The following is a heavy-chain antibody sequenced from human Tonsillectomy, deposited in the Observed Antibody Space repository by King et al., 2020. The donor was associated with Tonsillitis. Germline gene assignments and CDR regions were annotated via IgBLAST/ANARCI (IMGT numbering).Heavy chain of an antibody. CDR1: GFTVTDVW. V-gene: IGHV3-15*01. J-gene: IGHJ4*02. D-gene: IGHD2-2*01. CDR2: IKARVHGGTI. Sequence: VQLVESGGGLVRPGESLTLSCAASGFTVTDVWMSWLRQAPGKGLEWVGRIKARVHGGTIDYGAPVKGRFTISRDDSKNILYLQMNSLQPEDTAVYYCSRRSSLGGQGTLVPVSS. CDR3: SRRSSL.